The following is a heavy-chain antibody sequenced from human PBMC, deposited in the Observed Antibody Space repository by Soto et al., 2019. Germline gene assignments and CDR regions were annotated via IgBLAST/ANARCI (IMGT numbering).Heavy chain of an antibody. CDR1: GFTFSNYW. D-gene: IGHD2-15*01. CDR2: IKQDGSEN. CDR3: ARGRYCSGGRCYFDY. J-gene: IGHJ4*02. V-gene: IGHV3-7*04. Sequence: GGSLGLSCAASGFTFSNYWMSWVRQAPGEGLEWVASIKQDGSENSYVDSVKGRFTISRDNAKNSVYLQINSLRAEDAAVYYCARGRYCSGGRCYFDYWGQGTPVTVSS.